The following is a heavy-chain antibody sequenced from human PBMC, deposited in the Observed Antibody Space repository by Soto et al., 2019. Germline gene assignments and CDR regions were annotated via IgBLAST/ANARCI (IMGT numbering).Heavy chain of an antibody. D-gene: IGHD2-21*01. CDR2: IYSGGGT. CDR1: GFTVGSSY. V-gene: IGHV3-66*01. J-gene: IGHJ5*02. CDR3: ARAPGPGVKTVWFDP. Sequence: GGSLRLSCAASGFTVGSSYMGWVGQSPGKGLDYVSLIYSGGGTNYAESVKGRFTISRDNSKNMLYLQMDSLRPEDTAVYYCARAPGPGVKTVWFDPWGQGTMVTVSS.